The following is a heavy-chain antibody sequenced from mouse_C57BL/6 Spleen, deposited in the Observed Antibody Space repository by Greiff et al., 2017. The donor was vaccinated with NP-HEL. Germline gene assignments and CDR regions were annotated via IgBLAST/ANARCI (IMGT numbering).Heavy chain of an antibody. CDR2: ISYDGSN. CDR3: ARGPYYGSSYGAMDY. J-gene: IGHJ4*01. CDR1: GYSITSGYY. V-gene: IGHV3-6*01. Sequence: VQLKESGPGLVKPSQSLSLTCSVTGYSITSGYYWNWIRQFPGNKLEWMGYISYDGSNNYNPSLKNRISITRDTSKNQFFLKLNSVTTEDTATYYCARGPYYGSSYGAMDYWGQGTSVTVSS. D-gene: IGHD1-1*01.